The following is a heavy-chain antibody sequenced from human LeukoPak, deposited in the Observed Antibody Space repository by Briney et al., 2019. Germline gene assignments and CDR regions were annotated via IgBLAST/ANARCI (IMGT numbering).Heavy chain of an antibody. J-gene: IGHJ3*02. CDR1: GFTFSSCG. V-gene: IGHV3-30*02. CDR2: IRYDGTNK. D-gene: IGHD1-26*01. Sequence: PGGSLRLSCAAFGFTFSSCGMHWVRQAPGKGLEWVAFIRYDGTNKYYADSVKRRFTISRDNSKNTLSLQMNSLRTEDTAVYYCAKGSGSWDAFDIWGQGTMVTVSS. CDR3: AKGSGSWDAFDI.